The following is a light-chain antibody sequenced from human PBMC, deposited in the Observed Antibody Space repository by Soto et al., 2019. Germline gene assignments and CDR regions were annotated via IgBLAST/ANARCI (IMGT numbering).Light chain of an antibody. Sequence: DIQMTQSPSSVSASVGDGVTITCRASQDINSFLAWYQQKPGKAPKLLIYAASTLHIGVPSRFRGSGSGKAFTLTISSLQPEDFATYFCQQTNHFPFTFGPGTKVDIK. CDR1: QDINSF. J-gene: IGKJ3*01. CDR3: QQTNHFPFT. V-gene: IGKV1-12*01. CDR2: AAS.